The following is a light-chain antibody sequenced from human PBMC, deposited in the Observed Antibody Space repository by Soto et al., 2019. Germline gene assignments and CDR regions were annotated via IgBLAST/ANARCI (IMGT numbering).Light chain of an antibody. V-gene: IGLV1-40*01. CDR2: GNS. CDR3: QSYDISLSGWV. CDR1: SSNIGAGYD. Sequence: QSVLTQPPSVSGAPGQRVTISCTGSSSNIGAGYDVHWYQQLPGTAPKLLIYGNSNRPSGVPDRFSGSKSGTSASRAITGLQAEDEADYYCQSYDISLSGWVFGGGTKLTVL. J-gene: IGLJ3*02.